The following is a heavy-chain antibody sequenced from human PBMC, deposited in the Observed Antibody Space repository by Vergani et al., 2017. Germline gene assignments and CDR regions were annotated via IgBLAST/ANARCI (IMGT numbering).Heavy chain of an antibody. CDR2: ISAYNGNT. Sequence: QVQLVQSGAEVKKPGASVKVSCKASGYTFTSYGISWVRQAPGQGLEWMGWISAYNGNTNYAQKLQGRVTMTTDTSTSTAYMELRSLRSDDTAVYYCARDVADYSNSDYYYYYGMDVWGQGTTVTVSS. V-gene: IGHV1-18*01. CDR3: ARDVADYSNSDYYYYYGMDV. D-gene: IGHD4-11*01. J-gene: IGHJ6*02. CDR1: GYTFTSYG.